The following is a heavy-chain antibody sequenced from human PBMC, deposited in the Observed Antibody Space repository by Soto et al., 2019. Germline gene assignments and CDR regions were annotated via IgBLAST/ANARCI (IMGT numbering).Heavy chain of an antibody. CDR3: ASGWQIDY. Sequence: SLRLSCAASGFTFSSYGMHWVRQAPGKGLEWVAVISYDGSNKYYADSVKGRFTISRDNSKNTLYLQMNSLRAEDTAVYYCASGWQIDYWGQGTLVTVSS. J-gene: IGHJ4*02. V-gene: IGHV3-30*03. D-gene: IGHD6-19*01. CDR1: GFTFSSYG. CDR2: ISYDGSNK.